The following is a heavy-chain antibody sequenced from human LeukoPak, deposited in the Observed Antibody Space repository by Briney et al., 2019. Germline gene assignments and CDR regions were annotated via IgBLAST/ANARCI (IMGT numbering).Heavy chain of an antibody. V-gene: IGHV3-30-3*01. J-gene: IGHJ4*02. Sequence: GGSLRLSCAASGFTFSSYAMHWVRQAPGKGLEWVAVISYDGSNKYYADSVKGRFTISRDNSKNTLYLQMNSLRAEDTAVYYCARDSGYDILTGPTHSPFDYWGQGTLVTVSS. D-gene: IGHD3-9*01. CDR2: ISYDGSNK. CDR1: GFTFSSYA. CDR3: ARDSGYDILTGPTHSPFDY.